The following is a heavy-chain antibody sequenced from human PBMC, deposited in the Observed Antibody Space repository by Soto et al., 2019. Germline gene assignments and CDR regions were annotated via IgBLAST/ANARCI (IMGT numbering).Heavy chain of an antibody. CDR3: ARGGLEITRHFDY. CDR1: GFTFSSYS. CDR2: ISSSSTYI. J-gene: IGHJ4*02. D-gene: IGHD3-10*01. V-gene: IGHV3-21*01. Sequence: EVQLVESGGDLVKPGGSLRLSCADSGFTFSSYSMNWVRQAPGKGLVWVSSISSSSTYIYYADTVKGRFTISRDNAKNSLYLQMNSMSAENTAVYYCARGGLEITRHFDYWGQGTLVTVSS.